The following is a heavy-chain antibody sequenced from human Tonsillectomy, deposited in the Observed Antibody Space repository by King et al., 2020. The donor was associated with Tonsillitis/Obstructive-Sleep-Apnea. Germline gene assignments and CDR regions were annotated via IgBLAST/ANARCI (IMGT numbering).Heavy chain of an antibody. CDR2: IYDSGST. CDR3: ARDMVLEAGGDAFDF. J-gene: IGHJ3*01. Sequence: HVQLQESGPGRVKPSETLSLTCTVSGGSISSYYWSWIRQPPGKGLEWIGYIYDSGSTNYNPSLKSRVTISVDTSKNQFSLKLSSVTAADTAVYYCARDMVLEAGGDAFDFWGQGTMVSVSS. V-gene: IGHV4-59*01. D-gene: IGHD2-8*01. CDR1: GGSISSYY.